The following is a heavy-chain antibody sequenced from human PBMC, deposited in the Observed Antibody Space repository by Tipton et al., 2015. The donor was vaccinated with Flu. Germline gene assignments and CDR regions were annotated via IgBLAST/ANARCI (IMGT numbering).Heavy chain of an antibody. J-gene: IGHJ4*02. V-gene: IGHV3-21*04. Sequence: SLRLSCAASGFTFTTYSMNWVRQAPGKGLEWVSSISSVSSYIYYADSVKGRFTISRDNSKNILYLQMNSLRAEDTAVYYCAKVIPELVAGLDSWGQGTLVTVSS. CDR1: GFTFTTYS. CDR3: AKVIPELVAGLDS. D-gene: IGHD6-19*01. CDR2: ISSVSSYI.